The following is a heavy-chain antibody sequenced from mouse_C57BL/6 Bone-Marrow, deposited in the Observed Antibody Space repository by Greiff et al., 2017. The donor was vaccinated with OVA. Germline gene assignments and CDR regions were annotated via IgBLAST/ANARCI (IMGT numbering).Heavy chain of an antibody. D-gene: IGHD3-2*02. Sequence: QVQLQQPGAELVKPGASVKLSCKASGYTFTSYWMHWVKQRPGQGLEWIGMIHPNSGSTNYNEKFKSKATLTVDKSSSTAYMQLSSLTSEDSAVYYCARRDSSGPHWGQGTTLTVSS. V-gene: IGHV1-64*01. CDR3: ARRDSSGPH. CDR1: GYTFTSYW. J-gene: IGHJ2*01. CDR2: IHPNSGST.